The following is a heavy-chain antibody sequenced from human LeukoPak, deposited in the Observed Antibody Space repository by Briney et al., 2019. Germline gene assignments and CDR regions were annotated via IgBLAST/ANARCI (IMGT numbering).Heavy chain of an antibody. CDR3: ARENTYCYDSSGDNDAFDI. D-gene: IGHD3-22*01. CDR1: GGSISSYY. V-gene: IGHV4-59*01. J-gene: IGHJ3*02. CDR2: IYYSGST. Sequence: SETLSLTCTVSGGSISSYYWSWIRQPPGKGLEWIGYIYYSGSTNYNPSIKRRVTISVDTSKNQFSLKLSSVTAADTAVYYCARENTYCYDSSGDNDAFDIWGQGTTVTVSS.